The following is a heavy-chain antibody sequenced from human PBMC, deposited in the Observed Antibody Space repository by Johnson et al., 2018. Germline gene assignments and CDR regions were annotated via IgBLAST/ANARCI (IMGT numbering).Heavy chain of an antibody. D-gene: IGHD1-7*01. CDR2: INRRGST. Sequence: QVQLQQWGAGLLKXSETXSLXCAVYGGSFSGYYWSWIRQPPGKGLEWIGDINRRGSTNYKPSLKSRVTISVDTSNNQFSLKLTSVTAADTAVYYCARYGTTNAFDIWGQGTMVTVSS. CDR1: GGSFSGYY. V-gene: IGHV4-34*01. J-gene: IGHJ3*02. CDR3: ARYGTTNAFDI.